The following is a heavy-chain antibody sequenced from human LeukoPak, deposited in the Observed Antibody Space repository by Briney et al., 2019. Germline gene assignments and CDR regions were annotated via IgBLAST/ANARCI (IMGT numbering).Heavy chain of an antibody. D-gene: IGHD3-9*01. CDR2: ISYDGSNK. J-gene: IGHJ4*02. V-gene: IGHV3-30*04. Sequence: GGSLRLSCAASGFTFSSYAMHWVRQAPGKGLEWVAVISYDGSNKYYADSVKGRFTISRDNSKNTLYLQMNSLRAEDTAVYYCARDPLYYDILTGYYTTFFDYWGQGTLVTVSS. CDR3: ARDPLYYDILTGYYTTFFDY. CDR1: GFTFSSYA.